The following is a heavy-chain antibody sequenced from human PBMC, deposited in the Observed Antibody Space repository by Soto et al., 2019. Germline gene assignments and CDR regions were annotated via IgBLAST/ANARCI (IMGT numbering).Heavy chain of an antibody. V-gene: IGHV3-30-3*01. CDR1: GFTFSSYA. CDR3: ATLVVSGVADIDY. Sequence: QVQLVESGGGVVQPGRSLRLSCAASGFTFSSYAMHWVRQAPGKGLEWVAVISYDGSNKYYADSVKGRFTISRDNSKNTLYLQMNSLRAEHTAVYYCATLVVSGVADIDYWGQGTLVTVSS. D-gene: IGHD6-19*01. J-gene: IGHJ4*02. CDR2: ISYDGSNK.